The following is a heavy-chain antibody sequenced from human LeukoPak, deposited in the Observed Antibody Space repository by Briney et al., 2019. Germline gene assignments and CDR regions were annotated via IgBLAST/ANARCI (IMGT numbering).Heavy chain of an antibody. CDR3: VRAHLFYGDFGMDV. CDR1: GFTFSSYW. Sequence: PGGSLRLSCAASGFTFSSYWMSWVRQAPGKGLEWVSYSSSSRSGSTKYYADPVKGRFTISRDNAKNSLYLQMNSLRAEDTAVYYCVRAHLFYGDFGMDVWGQGTTVTVSS. CDR2: SSSSRSGSTK. J-gene: IGHJ6*02. V-gene: IGHV3-48*04. D-gene: IGHD4-17*01.